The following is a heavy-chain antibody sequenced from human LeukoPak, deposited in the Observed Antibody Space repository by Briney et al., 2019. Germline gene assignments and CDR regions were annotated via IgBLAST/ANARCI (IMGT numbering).Heavy chain of an antibody. Sequence: GGSLRLSCAATGFTFSSYSMNWVRQAPGKGLEWVSSISSSSSYIYYADSVKGRFTISRDNAKNSLYLQMNSLRAEDTAVYYCARVRFGSLDYWGQGTLVTVSS. CDR1: GFTFSSYS. V-gene: IGHV3-21*01. CDR2: ISSSSSYI. D-gene: IGHD3-10*01. CDR3: ARVRFGSLDY. J-gene: IGHJ4*02.